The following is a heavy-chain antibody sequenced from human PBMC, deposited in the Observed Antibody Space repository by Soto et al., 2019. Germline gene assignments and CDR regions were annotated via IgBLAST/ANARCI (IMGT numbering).Heavy chain of an antibody. J-gene: IGHJ2*01. Sequence: EVQLVESGGGLVQPGGSLRLSCAASGFIVSSNYMSWFRQAPGKGLDWVSFIYSGGTTHYADSVKGRFTITRDDSKNTLHLQMNSLRPEDTAVYYCARHLRLVGFGEFDLWGRGTLVTVSS. V-gene: IGHV3-53*04. CDR1: GFIVSSNY. CDR2: IYSGGTT. D-gene: IGHD3-10*01. CDR3: ARHLRLVGFGEFDL.